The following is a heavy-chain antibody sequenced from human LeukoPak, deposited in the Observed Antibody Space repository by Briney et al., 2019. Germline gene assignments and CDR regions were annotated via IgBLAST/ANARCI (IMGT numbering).Heavy chain of an antibody. CDR2: TYCDDDK. CDR1: GFSLSTSGVR. J-gene: IGHJ4*02. Sequence: SGPTLVKPPQTLTLTCTFAGFSLSTSGVRVSCISQPPGKAIEWPPITYCDDDKRYSPSLKSRFTITKDTSKNQLVRTMANMEPVDTARFYCAHIPPGILGFDYWGQGTLVTVSS. D-gene: IGHD1-26*01. V-gene: IGHV2-5*02. CDR3: AHIPPGILGFDY.